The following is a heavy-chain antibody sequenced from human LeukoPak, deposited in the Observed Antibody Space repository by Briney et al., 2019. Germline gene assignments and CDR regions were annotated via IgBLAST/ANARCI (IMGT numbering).Heavy chain of an antibody. CDR3: ASAFFMVRGAAFDY. J-gene: IGHJ4*02. CDR1: GGSFSSYY. D-gene: IGHD3-10*01. CDR2: INHSGST. V-gene: IGHV4-34*01. Sequence: SETLSLTCAVYGGSFSSYYWSWIRQPPGKGLEWIGEINHSGSTNYNPSLKSRVTISVDTSKNQFSLKLSSVTAADTAVYYCASAFFMVRGAAFDYWGQGTLVTVSS.